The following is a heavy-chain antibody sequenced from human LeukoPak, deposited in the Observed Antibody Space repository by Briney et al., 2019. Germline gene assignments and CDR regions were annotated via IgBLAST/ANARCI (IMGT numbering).Heavy chain of an antibody. CDR3: ARVSVVAATLDY. CDR1: GFTFSNYG. V-gene: IGHV3-64*01. J-gene: IGHJ4*02. CDR2: ISSNGGST. D-gene: IGHD2-15*01. Sequence: GGSLRLSCAASGFTFSNYGMHWVRQAPGKGLEYVSAISSNGGSTYYANSVKGRFTISRDNSKNTLYLQMGSLRAEDMAVYYCARVSVVAATLDYWGQGTLVTVSS.